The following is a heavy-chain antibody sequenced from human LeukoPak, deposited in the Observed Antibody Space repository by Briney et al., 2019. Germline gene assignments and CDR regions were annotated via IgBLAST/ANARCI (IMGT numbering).Heavy chain of an antibody. CDR1: GGSISSGDYY. CDR3: AVGGYCSGGSCYPNWFDP. J-gene: IGHJ5*02. Sequence: PSETLSLTCTVSGGSISSGDYYWSWIRQPPGKGLEWIGYIYYSGSTYYNPSLKSRVTISVDTSKNQFSLKLSSVTAADTAVYYCAVGGYCSGGSCYPNWFDPWGQGTLVTVSS. D-gene: IGHD2-15*01. CDR2: IYYSGST. V-gene: IGHV4-30-4*01.